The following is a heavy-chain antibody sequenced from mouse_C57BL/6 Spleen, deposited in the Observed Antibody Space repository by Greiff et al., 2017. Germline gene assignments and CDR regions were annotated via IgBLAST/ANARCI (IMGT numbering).Heavy chain of an antibody. CDR2: IHPNSGST. V-gene: IGHV1-64*01. D-gene: IGHD4-1*01. CDR1: GSTFTSYW. Sequence: QVQLQQSGAELVKPGASVKLSCKASGSTFTSYWMHWVKQRPGQGLEWIGMIHPNSGSTNYNEKFKSKATLTVDKSSSTAYMQLSSLTSEDSAVYSCARLAGTGFCDYWGQGTTLTVSS. J-gene: IGHJ2*01. CDR3: ARLAGTGFCDY.